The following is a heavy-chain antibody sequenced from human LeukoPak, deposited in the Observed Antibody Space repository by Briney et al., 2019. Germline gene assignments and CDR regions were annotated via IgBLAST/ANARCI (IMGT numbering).Heavy chain of an antibody. CDR1: GFTVSSNY. D-gene: IGHD5-12*01. V-gene: IGHV3-66*01. Sequence: GGSLRLSCAASGFTVSSNYMSWVRQAPGKGLEWVSVIYSDDSTYYADSVKGRFTISRDNSKNTLYLQMNSLRAEDTAVYYCARVGDSGYSGPGYYFDYWGQGTLVTVSS. J-gene: IGHJ4*02. CDR3: ARVGDSGYSGPGYYFDY. CDR2: IYSDDST.